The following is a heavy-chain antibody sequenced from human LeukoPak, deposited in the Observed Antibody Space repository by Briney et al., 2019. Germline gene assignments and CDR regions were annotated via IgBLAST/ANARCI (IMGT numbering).Heavy chain of an antibody. Sequence: SETLSLTCTVSGGSISSSSYYWGWIRQPPGKGLEWIGSIYYSGSTYYNPSLKSRVTISVDTSKNQFSLKLSSVTAADTAVYYCARGGGYGSLGYWGQGTLVTVSS. J-gene: IGHJ4*02. V-gene: IGHV4-39*01. CDR2: IYYSGST. CDR3: ARGGGYGSLGY. D-gene: IGHD5-12*01. CDR1: GGSISSSSYY.